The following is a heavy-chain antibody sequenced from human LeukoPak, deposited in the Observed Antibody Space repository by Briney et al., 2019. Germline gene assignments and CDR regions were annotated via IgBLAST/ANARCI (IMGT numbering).Heavy chain of an antibody. CDR1: GFTFRSYI. V-gene: IGHV3-21*01. Sequence: GGSLRLSCAASGFTFRSYIMNWVRQAPGEGLEWVSSISSSSSYIYYADSVKGRFTISRDNAKNSLYLQMNSLRAEDTAVYYCARGGAMVRGVSPLDYWGQGALVTVSS. D-gene: IGHD3-10*01. CDR2: ISSSSSYI. J-gene: IGHJ4*02. CDR3: ARGGAMVRGVSPLDY.